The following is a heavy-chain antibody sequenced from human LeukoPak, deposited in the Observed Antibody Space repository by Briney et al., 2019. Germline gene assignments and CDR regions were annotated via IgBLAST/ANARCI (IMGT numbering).Heavy chain of an antibody. CDR2: IYYSGST. CDR1: GGSISSSSYY. D-gene: IGHD4-17*01. CDR3: ARGHSPVTTKVSYFQH. Sequence: SETLSLTCTVSGGSISSSSYYWGWIRQPPGKGLEWIGSIYYSGSTYYNPSLKSRVTISVDTSKNQFSLKLSSVTAADTAVYYCARGHSPVTTKVSYFQHWGQGTLVTVSS. V-gene: IGHV4-39*01. J-gene: IGHJ1*01.